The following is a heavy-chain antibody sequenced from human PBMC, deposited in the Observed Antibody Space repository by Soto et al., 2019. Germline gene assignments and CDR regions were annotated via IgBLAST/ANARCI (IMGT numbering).Heavy chain of an antibody. V-gene: IGHV3-23*03. J-gene: IGHJ4*02. CDR2: IDLSGTTT. Sequence: EVQLLESGGDLVQPGGSLRLSCVASGFSFSDYSMSWVRQAPGKGLEWVSFIDLSGTTTYYSDSVKGRFTISKDRSRNTVYLRMNSLRVEDQGIYYFPKDRVPDGIYSFDDGGQGVLVTVSS. CDR1: GFSFSDYS. CDR3: PKDRVPDGIYSFDD. D-gene: IGHD1-20*01.